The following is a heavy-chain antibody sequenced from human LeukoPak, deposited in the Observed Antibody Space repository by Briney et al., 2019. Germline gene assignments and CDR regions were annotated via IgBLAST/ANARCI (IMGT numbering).Heavy chain of an antibody. CDR1: GFTFSGSA. Sequence: PGGSLTLSCAASGFTFSGSAIHWVPQSSGKGLEGVGQIEKKDKVYGTGTAYAASVKGRFTTSRDDSITTAYLQMKSLKTEDTALYYCAMDSGTYDWFDPWGQGTLVTVSS. D-gene: IGHD1-26*01. CDR2: IEKKDKVYGTGT. CDR3: AMDSGTYDWFDP. V-gene: IGHV3-73*01. J-gene: IGHJ5*02.